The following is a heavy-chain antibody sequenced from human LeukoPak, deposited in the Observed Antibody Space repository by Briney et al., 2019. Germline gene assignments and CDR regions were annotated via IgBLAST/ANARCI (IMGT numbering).Heavy chain of an antibody. CDR3: ARQSRIRYFDWLPTGAFDI. Sequence: SETLSLTCTVSGYSISSGYYWGWIRQPPGKGLEWIGSIYHSGSTNYNPSLKSRVTISVDRSKNQFSLKLSSVTAADTAVYYCARQSRIRYFDWLPTGAFDIWGQGTMVTVSS. CDR1: GYSISSGYY. CDR2: IYHSGST. V-gene: IGHV4-38-2*02. J-gene: IGHJ3*02. D-gene: IGHD3-9*01.